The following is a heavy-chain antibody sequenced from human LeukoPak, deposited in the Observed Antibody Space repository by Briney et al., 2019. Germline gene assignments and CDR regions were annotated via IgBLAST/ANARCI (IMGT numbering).Heavy chain of an antibody. J-gene: IGHJ6*03. CDR1: GFTFSSYA. D-gene: IGHD5-12*01. CDR3: AKDTVKVTTIRRVPHYMDV. Sequence: GRSLRLSCAASGFTFSSYAMHWVRQAPGKGLEWVAVISYDGSNKYYADSVKGRFIISRDNSKNTLYLQMNSLRAEDTAVYYCAKDTVKVTTIRRVPHYMDVWGKGTTVTISS. CDR2: ISYDGSNK. V-gene: IGHV3-30*04.